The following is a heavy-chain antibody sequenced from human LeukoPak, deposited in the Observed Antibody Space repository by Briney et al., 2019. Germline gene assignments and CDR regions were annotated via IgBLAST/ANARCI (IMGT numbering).Heavy chain of an antibody. CDR1: GGTFSSYA. CDR2: IIPILGIA. J-gene: IGHJ3*02. V-gene: IGHV1-69*04. D-gene: IGHD2/OR15-2a*01. Sequence: ASVKVSCKASGGTFSSYAISWVRQAPGQGLEWMGRIIPILGIANYAQKFQGRVTITADKSTSTAYMELSSLRSEDTAVYYCARNSKGAHDAFDIWGQGTMVTVSS. CDR3: ARNSKGAHDAFDI.